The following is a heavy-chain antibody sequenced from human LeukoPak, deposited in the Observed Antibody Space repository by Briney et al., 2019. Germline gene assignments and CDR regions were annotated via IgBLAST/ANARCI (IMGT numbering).Heavy chain of an antibody. V-gene: IGHV3-66*01. CDR3: TRATWDY. CDR2: IYSDGGT. J-gene: IGHJ4*02. Sequence: GGSLRLSCAASGFTVSSDYMSWVRQAPGKGLEWLSVIYSDGGTYYADSVKGRFTISRDNSKNMVYLQMNSLRAGDTAVYYCTRATWDYWGQGTLVTVSS. CDR1: GFTVSSDY.